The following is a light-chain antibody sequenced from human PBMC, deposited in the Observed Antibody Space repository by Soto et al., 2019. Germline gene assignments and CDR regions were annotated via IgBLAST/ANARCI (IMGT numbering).Light chain of an antibody. CDR3: QQYGSIPWT. J-gene: IGKJ1*01. Sequence: DIVLTQSPGTLYLSPGERATLSCMASQSVSSGYLAWYQQRPGQAPRLLIYGASTRATGIPDRFSGSGSGTDFTLTISRLEPEDFAVYYCQQYGSIPWTFGQGTKVDIK. V-gene: IGKV3-20*01. CDR2: GAS. CDR1: QSVSSGY.